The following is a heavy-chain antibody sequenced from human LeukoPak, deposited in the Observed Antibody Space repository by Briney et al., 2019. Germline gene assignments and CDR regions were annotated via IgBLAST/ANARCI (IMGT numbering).Heavy chain of an antibody. Sequence: GGSLRLSCAASGFTFSSYWMSWVRQAPGKGLEWVANIKQDGSEKYYVDSVKGRFTISRDNAKNSLYLQMNSLRAEDTAVYYCARDYTYCSGGTCYDRFDYWGQGTLVTVSS. CDR1: GFTFSSYW. V-gene: IGHV3-7*01. CDR3: ARDYTYCSGGTCYDRFDY. D-gene: IGHD2-15*01. J-gene: IGHJ4*02. CDR2: IKQDGSEK.